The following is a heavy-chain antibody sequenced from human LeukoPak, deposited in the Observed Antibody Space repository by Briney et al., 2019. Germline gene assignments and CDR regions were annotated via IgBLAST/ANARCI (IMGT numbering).Heavy chain of an antibody. V-gene: IGHV3-23*01. CDR1: GFTFSSYA. CDR2: ISGSGGST. D-gene: IGHD2-2*01. CDR3: AKVPQNIVVVPAAKVSYFDY. Sequence: GGSLRLSCAASGFTFSSYAMSWVRQAPGKGLEWVSAISGSGGSTYYADSVKGRFTISRDNSKNTLYLQMNSLRAEDTAVYYCAKVPQNIVVVPAAKVSYFDYWGEGTLVTGSS. J-gene: IGHJ4*02.